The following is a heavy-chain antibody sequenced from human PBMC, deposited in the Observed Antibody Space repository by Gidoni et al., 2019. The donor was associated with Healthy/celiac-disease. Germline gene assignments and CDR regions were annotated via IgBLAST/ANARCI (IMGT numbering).Heavy chain of an antibody. D-gene: IGHD3-10*01. J-gene: IGHJ6*02. V-gene: IGHV3-73*02. CDR2: IRDKANNYAT. CDR1: GFPFSGSA. CDR3: TSAAVNMGRRVIKVNPNYYYGMDV. Sequence: QVVESGGGLVQPGGSLKLSCAASGFPFSGSAMHWVRPASGKGLEWVCRIRDKANNYATAYAASVKGRFTISRDDSTNTAYLQMNSLKSEDTAMYYCTSAAVNMGRRVIKVNPNYYYGMDVWGLGTTVTVAS.